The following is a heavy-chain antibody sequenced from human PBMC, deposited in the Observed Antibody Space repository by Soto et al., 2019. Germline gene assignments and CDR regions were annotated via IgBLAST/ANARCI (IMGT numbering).Heavy chain of an antibody. J-gene: IGHJ4*02. V-gene: IGHV3-30-3*01. CDR1: GVTLSSYA. D-gene: IGHD3-22*01. Sequence: PXGSLRPSFSASGVTLSSYAMHWVRQAPGKGLEWVAVISYDGSNKYYADSVKGRFTISRDNSKNTLYLQMNSLRAEDTAVYYCASSGYLPQYYFDYWGQGTMVTVSS. CDR2: ISYDGSNK. CDR3: ASSGYLPQYYFDY.